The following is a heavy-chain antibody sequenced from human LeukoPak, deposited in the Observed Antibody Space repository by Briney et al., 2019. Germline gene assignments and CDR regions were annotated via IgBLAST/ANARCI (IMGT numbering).Heavy chain of an antibody. V-gene: IGHV1-18*01. CDR3: ARGGLGYCSGGSCSDFDY. CDR2: ISDYNGNT. CDR1: GYTFTSYG. D-gene: IGHD2-15*01. J-gene: IGHJ4*02. Sequence: ASVKVSCKASGYTFTSYGISWVRQAPGQGLEWMGWISDYNGNTNYAQKLQGRVTMTTDTSTSTAYMEVRSLRSDDTAVYYCARGGLGYCSGGSCSDFDYWGQGTLVTVSS.